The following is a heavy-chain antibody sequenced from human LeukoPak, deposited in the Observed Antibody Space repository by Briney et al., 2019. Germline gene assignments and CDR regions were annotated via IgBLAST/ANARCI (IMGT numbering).Heavy chain of an antibody. D-gene: IGHD3/OR15-3a*01. Sequence: GGSLRLSCAASGFTFSSYEMNWVRQAPGKGLEWVSYISSIGSTIYYADSVKGRFTISRDNAKNSLYLQINSLRAEDTAVYYCARDLGLAKLEPEGYFDYWGQGTLVTVSS. CDR1: GFTFSSYE. CDR2: ISSIGSTI. CDR3: ARDLGLAKLEPEGYFDY. V-gene: IGHV3-48*03. J-gene: IGHJ4*02.